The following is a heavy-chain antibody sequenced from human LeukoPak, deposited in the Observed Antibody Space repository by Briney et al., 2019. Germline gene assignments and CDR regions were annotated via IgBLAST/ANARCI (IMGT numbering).Heavy chain of an antibody. J-gene: IGHJ4*02. CDR1: GASISSYC. V-gene: IGHV4-59*01. D-gene: IGHD4-11*01. Sequence: PSETLSLTCSVSGASISSYCWSWIRQPPGRGLVWIGYIYYSGGTNYNPSLKSRVTISLDTSKNQFSLKVSSVTAADTAVYYCAREQSGIFDYWGQGTLVTVSS. CDR2: IYYSGGT. CDR3: AREQSGIFDY.